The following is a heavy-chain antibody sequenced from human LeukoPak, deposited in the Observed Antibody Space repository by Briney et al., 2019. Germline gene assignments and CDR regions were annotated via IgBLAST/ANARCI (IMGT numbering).Heavy chain of an antibody. CDR3: ARRDGYNSFDY. Sequence: GESLKISCKGSGYSFAAYWIGWVRQMPGKGLEWMGSIFPGDSDTRYSPSFQGQVTISADKSISTAYLQWSSLKASDTAMYYCARRDGYNSFDYWGQGTLVTVSS. CDR2: IFPGDSDT. J-gene: IGHJ4*02. V-gene: IGHV5-51*01. CDR1: GYSFAAYW. D-gene: IGHD5-24*01.